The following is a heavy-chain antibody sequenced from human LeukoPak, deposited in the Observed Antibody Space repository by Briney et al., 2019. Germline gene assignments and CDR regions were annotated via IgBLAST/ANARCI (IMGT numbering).Heavy chain of an antibody. D-gene: IGHD1/OR15-1a*01. CDR2: IKTDGTYT. Sequence: GGSLRLSCVASGFNFNTYWMHWVRQVPGKGLMSVSRIKTDGTYTNYAGSVKGRFTISRDNAKNTLYLQMNSLRVEDAAVYYCVRARGWNIDLWGQGTLVTVSS. V-gene: IGHV3-74*01. CDR3: VRARGWNIDL. J-gene: IGHJ5*02. CDR1: GFNFNTYW.